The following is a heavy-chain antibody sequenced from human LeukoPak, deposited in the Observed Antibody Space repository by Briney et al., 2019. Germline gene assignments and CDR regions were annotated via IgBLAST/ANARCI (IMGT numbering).Heavy chain of an antibody. V-gene: IGHV3-48*03. CDR2: ISSSGSTI. CDR3: ARDLEEGYYYDSSGYDY. D-gene: IGHD3-22*01. CDR1: GFTFSSYE. J-gene: IGHJ4*02. Sequence: PGGSLRLSCAASGFTFSSYEMNWVRQAPGKGLEWVSYISSSGSTIYYADSVKGRFTISRDNAKNSLYLQMNSLRAEGTAVYYCARDLEEGYYYDSSGYDYWSQGTLVTVSS.